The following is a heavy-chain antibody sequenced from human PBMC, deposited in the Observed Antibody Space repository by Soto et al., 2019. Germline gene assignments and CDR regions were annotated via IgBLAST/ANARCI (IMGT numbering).Heavy chain of an antibody. J-gene: IGHJ4*02. CDR1: GGSISSYY. V-gene: IGHV4-59*01. D-gene: IGHD3-10*01. Sequence: SETLSLTCTVSGGSISSYYWSWIRQPPGKGLEWIGYIYYSGSTNYNPSLKSRVTISVDTSKNQFSLKLSSVTAADTAAYYCARGLLWFGEFIQYFDYWGQGTLVTVSS. CDR3: ARGLLWFGEFIQYFDY. CDR2: IYYSGST.